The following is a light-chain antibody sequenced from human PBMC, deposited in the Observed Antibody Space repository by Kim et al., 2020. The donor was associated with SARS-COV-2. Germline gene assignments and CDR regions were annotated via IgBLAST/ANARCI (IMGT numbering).Light chain of an antibody. Sequence: SMCLGESATLSCRASQIVGSYLVWYQQRPGQAPTLLIYDTSTRATAIPARFSGSGSGTDFTLTISSVGPEDFAVYYCQQRSSRPYSFGQGTKLEI. CDR3: QQRSSRPYS. CDR2: DTS. J-gene: IGKJ2*03. CDR1: QIVGSY. V-gene: IGKV3-11*01.